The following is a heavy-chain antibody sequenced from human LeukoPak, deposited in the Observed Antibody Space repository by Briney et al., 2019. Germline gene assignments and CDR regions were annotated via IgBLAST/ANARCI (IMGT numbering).Heavy chain of an antibody. CDR3: ARGQGSAAVAGDFDY. J-gene: IGHJ4*02. Sequence: AGGSLRLSCAASGFTFSSHAMSWVRQAPGKGLEWVSSISSSSDYIYYADSVKGRFTISRDNAKNSLYLQMNSLRAEDTAVYYCARGQGSAAVAGDFDYWGQGTLVTVSS. CDR2: ISSSSDYI. V-gene: IGHV3-21*01. CDR1: GFTFSSHA. D-gene: IGHD6-19*01.